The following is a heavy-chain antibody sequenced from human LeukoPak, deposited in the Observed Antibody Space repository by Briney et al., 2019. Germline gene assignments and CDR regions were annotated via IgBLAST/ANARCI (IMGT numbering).Heavy chain of an antibody. CDR2: IRYDGSNK. V-gene: IGHV3-30*02. J-gene: IGHJ4*02. D-gene: IGHD2-2*01. Sequence: GGSLRLSCAASGFTFSSYGMHWVRQAPGKGLEWVAFIRYDGSNKYYADSVKGRFTISRDNSKNTLYLQMNSLRAEDTAVYYCAKGSIPRTLVVPAGDYWGQGTLVTVSS. CDR1: GFTFSSYG. CDR3: AKGSIPRTLVVPAGDY.